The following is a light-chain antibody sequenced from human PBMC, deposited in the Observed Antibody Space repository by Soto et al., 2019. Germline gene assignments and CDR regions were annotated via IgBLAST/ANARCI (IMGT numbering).Light chain of an antibody. CDR1: QSVSSN. J-gene: IGKJ1*01. CDR3: QQYNVWPQT. CDR2: SVS. V-gene: IGKV3-15*01. Sequence: IVLTQAPGTLSLSPGERVTLSCRASQSVSSNLAWYQQRPGQAPRLLIYSVSSRDTDIPARFSGGGSGTEFTLTINSLQTEDFGVYYCQQYNVWPQTFGQGTKVDI.